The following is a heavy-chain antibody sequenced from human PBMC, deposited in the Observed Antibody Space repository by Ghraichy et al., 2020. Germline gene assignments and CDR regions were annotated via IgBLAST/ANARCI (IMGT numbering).Heavy chain of an antibody. V-gene: IGHV4-30-2*01. D-gene: IGHD2-21*02. CDR3: ARACGGGCPYGFDI. J-gene: IGHJ3*02. Sequence: SETLSLTCAVSGGSLSSGGYSWIWIRQPPGKGLLWIEYSYHRGSTYYNSALKSRVTITVDRSKNQFSLKLSSVTAADTAVYYGARACGGGCPYGFDIWGHGTIVTGSS. CDR2: SYHRGST. CDR1: GGSLSSGGYS.